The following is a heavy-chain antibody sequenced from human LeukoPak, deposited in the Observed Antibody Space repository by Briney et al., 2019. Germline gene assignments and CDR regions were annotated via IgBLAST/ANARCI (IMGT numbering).Heavy chain of an antibody. Sequence: SETLSLTCTVSGGSISSYYWSWIRLPPGKGLEWIGYIYYSGSTNYNPSLKSRVIISVDTSKNQFSLKLSSVTAADTAVYYCARGLLDGYTHPAAFDIWGQGTMATVSS. J-gene: IGHJ3*02. D-gene: IGHD5-24*01. CDR3: ARGLLDGYTHPAAFDI. CDR2: IYYSGST. CDR1: GGSISSYY. V-gene: IGHV4-59*01.